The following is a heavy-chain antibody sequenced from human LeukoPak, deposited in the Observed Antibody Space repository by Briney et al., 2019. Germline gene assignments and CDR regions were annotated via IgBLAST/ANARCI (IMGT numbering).Heavy chain of an antibody. CDR1: GFTFSSYG. J-gene: IGHJ5*02. Sequence: GGSLRLSCAASGFTFSSYGMHWVRQAPGKGLEWVAVIWYDGSDKYYADSVKGRFTISRDNSKNTLYLQMNSLRAEDTAVYNCARDRGYCSGGSCNWFDPWGQGTLVTVSS. CDR2: IWYDGSDK. CDR3: ARDRGYCSGGSCNWFDP. D-gene: IGHD2-15*01. V-gene: IGHV3-33*01.